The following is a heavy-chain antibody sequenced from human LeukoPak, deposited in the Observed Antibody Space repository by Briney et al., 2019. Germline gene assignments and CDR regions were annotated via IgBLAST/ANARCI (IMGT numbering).Heavy chain of an antibody. CDR2: INHSGST. Sequence: SETLSLTCAVYGGSFSGYYWGWIRQPPGKGLEWIGEINHSGSTNYNPSLKSRVTISVDTSKNQFSLKLSSVTAADTAVYYCARRGEHRLLRARFDPWGQGTLVTVSS. D-gene: IGHD2-15*01. CDR3: ARRGEHRLLRARFDP. J-gene: IGHJ5*02. V-gene: IGHV4-34*01. CDR1: GGSFSGYY.